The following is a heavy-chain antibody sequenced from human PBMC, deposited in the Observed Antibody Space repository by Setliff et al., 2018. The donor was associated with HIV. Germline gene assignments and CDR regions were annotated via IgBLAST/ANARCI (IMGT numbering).Heavy chain of an antibody. CDR2: IYYSGRT. V-gene: IGHV4-59*01. CDR1: GGSISGYY. D-gene: IGHD3-3*01. CDR3: ARGLMSYNFWGGRNEYHYSDV. Sequence: SETLSLTCRVSGGSISGYYWNWIRQPPGKGLEWIGCIYYSGRTTYNSPLKSRVTISLDTSKKQFSLKLNSVTAADTDVYYCARGLMSYNFWGGRNEYHYSDVWGKGTTVTVS. J-gene: IGHJ6*03.